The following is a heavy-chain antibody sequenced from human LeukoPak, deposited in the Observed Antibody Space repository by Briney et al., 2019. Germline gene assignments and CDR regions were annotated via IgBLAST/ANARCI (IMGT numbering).Heavy chain of an antibody. CDR1: GYTFTGYY. J-gene: IGHJ6*03. CDR3: ARGSSIHVLLYHYYYMDV. V-gene: IGHV1-2*02. Sequence: GSVKVSCKASGYTFTGYYMHWVRQAPGQGLEWMGWINPNSGGTNYAQKFQDRVAMTRDTSISTAYMELSSLRSDDTAVYYCARGSSIHVLLYHYYYMDVWGKGTTVAVSS. CDR2: INPNSGGT. D-gene: IGHD2-2*01.